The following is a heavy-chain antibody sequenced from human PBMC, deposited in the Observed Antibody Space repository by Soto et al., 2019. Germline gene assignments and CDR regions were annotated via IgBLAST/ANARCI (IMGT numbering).Heavy chain of an antibody. J-gene: IGHJ4*02. CDR1: GYTFTNYD. V-gene: IGHV1-8*01. CDR2: TNPKSGYT. Sequence: QVQLVQSGAEVKKPGASVKVSCKTSGYTFTNYDINWVRQATGQGLEWMGWTNPKSGYTGSAQKFQGRVIMTRDSSIRTAYMELHSLTSEDTAVYYCARTAVDIDYWGQGTLITVSS. D-gene: IGHD3-9*01. CDR3: ARTAVDIDY.